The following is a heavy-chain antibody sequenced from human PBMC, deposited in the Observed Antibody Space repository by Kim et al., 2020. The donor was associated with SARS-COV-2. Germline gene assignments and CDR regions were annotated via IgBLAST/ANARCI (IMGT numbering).Heavy chain of an antibody. J-gene: IGHJ4*02. CDR3: ARDLYGGYCSGGSCFPLHY. D-gene: IGHD2-15*01. V-gene: IGHV3-30*04. CDR2: ISYDGSNK. Sequence: GGSLRLSCAASGFTFSSYAMHWVRQAPGKGLEWVAVISYDGSNKYYADSVKGRFTISRDNSKNTLYLQMNSLRAEDTAVYYCARDLYGGYCSGGSCFPLHYWGQGTLVTVSS. CDR1: GFTFSSYA.